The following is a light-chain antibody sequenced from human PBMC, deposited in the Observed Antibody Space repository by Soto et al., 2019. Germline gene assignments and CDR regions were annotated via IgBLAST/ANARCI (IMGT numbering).Light chain of an antibody. CDR1: SSDVGSYNL. V-gene: IGLV2-23*02. CDR3: CSYAGSSTYV. CDR2: EVS. Sequence: QSVLTQPASVSGSPGQSITISCTGTSSDVGSYNLVSWYQQHPGKAPKLMIYEVSKRPSGVSNRFSGSKSGNTASLTISGLRAEDEADYCCCSYAGSSTYVFGTGTKVTVL. J-gene: IGLJ1*01.